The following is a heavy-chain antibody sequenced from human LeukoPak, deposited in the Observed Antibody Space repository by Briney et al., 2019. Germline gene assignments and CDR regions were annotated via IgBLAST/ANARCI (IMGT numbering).Heavy chain of an antibody. CDR2: ISSSSSII. J-gene: IGHJ3*02. CDR1: GFTFSDYY. D-gene: IGHD3-3*01. CDR3: ARDLTIFGVVIIGAFDI. Sequence: GGSLRLSRAASGFTFSDYYMSWIRQAPGKGLEWVSYISSSSSIIYYADSLKGRFTISRDNAKNSLYLQMSSLRAEDTAVYYCARDLTIFGVVIIGAFDIWGQGTMVTVSS. V-gene: IGHV3-11*04.